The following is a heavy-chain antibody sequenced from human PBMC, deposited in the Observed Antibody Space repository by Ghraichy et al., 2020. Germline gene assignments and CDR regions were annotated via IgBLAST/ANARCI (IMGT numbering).Heavy chain of an antibody. V-gene: IGHV3-7*01. D-gene: IGHD3-10*01. CDR2: IKQDGSEK. CDR1: GFTFSSYW. Sequence: GGSLRLSCAASGFTFSSYWMSWVRQAPGKGLEWVANIKQDGSEKYYVDSVKGRFTISRDNAKNSLYLQMNSLRAEDTAVYYCARGDLTYYYGSGLFDYWGQGTLVTVSS. J-gene: IGHJ4*02. CDR3: ARGDLTYYYGSGLFDY.